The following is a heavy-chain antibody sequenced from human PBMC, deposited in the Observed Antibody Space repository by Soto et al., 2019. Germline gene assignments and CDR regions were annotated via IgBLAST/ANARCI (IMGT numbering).Heavy chain of an antibody. D-gene: IGHD3-10*01. CDR3: AKVIGESSFDY. J-gene: IGHJ4*02. V-gene: IGHV3-23*01. CDR1: GFTFNSYT. Sequence: GGSLRLSCAASGFTFNSYTMAWVRQAPGKGLEWVSSISGSGGSPSYADSVQGRFTISRDNSRNTLSLQMNSLRAEDTAVYYCAKVIGESSFDYWGQGTLVTVSS. CDR2: ISGSGGSP.